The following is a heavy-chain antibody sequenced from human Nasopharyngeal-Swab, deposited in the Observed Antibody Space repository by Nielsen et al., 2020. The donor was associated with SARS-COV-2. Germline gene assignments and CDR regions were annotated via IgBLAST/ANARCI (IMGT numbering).Heavy chain of an antibody. CDR1: GFLFDDYA. D-gene: IGHD6-19*01. J-gene: IGHJ4*02. V-gene: IGHV3-9*01. Sequence: SLKISCAASGFLFDDYAMHWVRQRPGRGLEWVSGITWNSGSMGYADSVKGRFTISRDNTKSSLYLQMNSLRVEDTALYYCARDKSGGWTTPSCEFWGQGTLVTVSS. CDR3: ARDKSGGWTTPSCEF. CDR2: ITWNSGSM.